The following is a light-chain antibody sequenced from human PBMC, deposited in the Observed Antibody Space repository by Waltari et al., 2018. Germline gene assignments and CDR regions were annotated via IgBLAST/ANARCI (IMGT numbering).Light chain of an antibody. J-gene: IGKJ2*01. CDR3: QQINSYPYT. Sequence: DIPLTQSPSFLSASVGDRVTITSRASQAIRSYLAWYQQKPGKAPKLLIYATATLQSGVPSRFSGSGSGTEFTFTIRSLQPEDFATYYCQQINSYPYTFGQGTKLEIK. V-gene: IGKV1-9*01. CDR2: ATA. CDR1: QAIRSY.